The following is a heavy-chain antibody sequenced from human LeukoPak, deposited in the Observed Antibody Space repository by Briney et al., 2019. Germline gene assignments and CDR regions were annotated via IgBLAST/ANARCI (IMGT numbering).Heavy chain of an antibody. Sequence: ASVKVSCKATGYTFTGYYMHWVRQAPGQGLEWMGWINPNSGGTNYAQKFQGRVTMTRDTSISTAYMELSRLRSDDTAVYYCARGPDIVATIVYFDYWGQGTLVTVSS. D-gene: IGHD5-12*01. J-gene: IGHJ4*02. CDR2: INPNSGGT. CDR1: GYTFTGYY. V-gene: IGHV1-2*02. CDR3: ARGPDIVATIVYFDY.